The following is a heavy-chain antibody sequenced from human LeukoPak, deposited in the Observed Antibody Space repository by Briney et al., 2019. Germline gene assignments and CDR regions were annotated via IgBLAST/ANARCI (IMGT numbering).Heavy chain of an antibody. D-gene: IGHD3-3*01. CDR1: GGSISSGDYY. CDR3: ARDLARHFWSGLAGY. V-gene: IGHV4-39*01. CDR2: IYYSGST. J-gene: IGHJ4*02. Sequence: KTSETLSLTCTVSGGSISSGDYYWGWIRQPPGKGLEWIGSIYYSGSTYYNPSLKSRVTISVDTSKNQFSLKLSSVTAADTAVYYCARDLARHFWSGLAGYWGQGTLVTVSS.